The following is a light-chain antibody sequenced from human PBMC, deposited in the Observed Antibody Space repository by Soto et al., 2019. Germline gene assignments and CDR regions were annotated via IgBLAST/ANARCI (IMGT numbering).Light chain of an antibody. CDR3: HQSYNSPYT. V-gene: IGKV1-39*01. J-gene: IGKJ2*01. CDR2: AAS. CDR1: QPILTF. Sequence: DIQMTQSPSSLSASVGDRVTITCRTSQPILTFLSWYQHEPGKAPKVLIYAASRLQSGVPSRFSGSGSVTDFTLTISSLQPDDFATYYCHQSYNSPYTFGQGTRVELK.